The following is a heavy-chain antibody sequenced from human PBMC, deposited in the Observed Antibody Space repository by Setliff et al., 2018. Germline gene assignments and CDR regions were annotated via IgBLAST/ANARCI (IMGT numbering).Heavy chain of an antibody. CDR1: GGSFSGYY. V-gene: IGHV4-59*08. D-gene: IGHD3-10*01. J-gene: IGHJ5*02. Sequence: SETLSLTCAVYGGSFSGYYWSWIRQPPGKGLEWISYIFYNGATDYNPSFKSRVTMSVDASQNQFSLKLSSVTAADTAVYYCARHHRGVIISWFDPWGQGTLVTVSS. CDR2: IFYNGAT. CDR3: ARHHRGVIISWFDP.